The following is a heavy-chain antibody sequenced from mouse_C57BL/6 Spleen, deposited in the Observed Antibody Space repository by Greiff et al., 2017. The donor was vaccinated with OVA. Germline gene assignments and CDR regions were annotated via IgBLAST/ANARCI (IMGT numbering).Heavy chain of an antibody. CDR1: GYAFTNYL. Sequence: QVQLQQSGAELVRPGTSVKVSCKASGYAFTNYLIEWVKQRPGQGLEWIGVINPGSGGTNYNEKFKGKATLTADKSSSTAYMQLSSLTSEDSAVYFCARSPPYGDSYCYLDVWGTGTTVTASS. D-gene: IGHD2-13*01. J-gene: IGHJ1*03. CDR3: ARSPPYGDSYCYLDV. V-gene: IGHV1-54*01. CDR2: INPGSGGT.